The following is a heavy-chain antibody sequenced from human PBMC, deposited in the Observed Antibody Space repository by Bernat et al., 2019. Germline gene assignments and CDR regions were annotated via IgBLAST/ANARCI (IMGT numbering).Heavy chain of an antibody. CDR3: ARHEHDIWSGYLRVDY. D-gene: IGHD3-3*01. CDR2: INHSGST. V-gene: IGHV4-34*01. Sequence: QVQLQQWGAGLLKPSETLSLTCAVYGGSFSGYYWSWIRQPPGKGLEWIGEINHSGSTNYNPSLKSRVTISVDTSKNQFSLKLSSVTAADTAVYYCARHEHDIWSGYLRVDYWGRGTLVTVSS. J-gene: IGHJ4*02. CDR1: GGSFSGYY.